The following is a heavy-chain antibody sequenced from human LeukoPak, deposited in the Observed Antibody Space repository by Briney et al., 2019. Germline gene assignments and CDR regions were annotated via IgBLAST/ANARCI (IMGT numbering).Heavy chain of an antibody. Sequence: PGGSLRLSCAASGFTFSSYSMNWVRQAPGKGLEWVSYISSSSSTIYYADSVKGRFTISRDNAKNPLYLQMNSLRAEDTAVYYCARETYCSGGSCYPYYFDYWGQGTLVTVSS. V-gene: IGHV3-48*01. CDR1: GFTFSSYS. CDR3: ARETYCSGGSCYPYYFDY. D-gene: IGHD2-15*01. CDR2: ISSSSSTI. J-gene: IGHJ4*02.